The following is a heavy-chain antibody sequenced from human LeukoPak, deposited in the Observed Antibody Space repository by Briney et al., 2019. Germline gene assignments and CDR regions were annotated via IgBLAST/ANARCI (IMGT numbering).Heavy chain of an antibody. Sequence: GGSLRLSCAASGFTFSSYSMNWVRQAPGKGLEWVSSISSSSSYIYYADSVKGRFTISRDNAKNSLYLQMNSLRTEDTAVYYCARDQGMATVHWGQGTLVTVSS. J-gene: IGHJ4*02. CDR2: ISSSSSYI. CDR3: ARDQGMATVH. D-gene: IGHD5-24*01. V-gene: IGHV3-21*01. CDR1: GFTFSSYS.